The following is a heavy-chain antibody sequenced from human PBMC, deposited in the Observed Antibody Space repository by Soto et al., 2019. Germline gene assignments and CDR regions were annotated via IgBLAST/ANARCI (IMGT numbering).Heavy chain of an antibody. CDR2: ISGSGGST. CDR3: AKDPNIVGATRGYYGMDV. CDR1: GVTFSSYA. D-gene: IGHD1-26*01. V-gene: IGHV3-23*01. J-gene: IGHJ6*02. Sequence: WVLLRLSCAASGVTFSSYAMSWVRQAPGKGLEWVSAISGSGGSTYYADSVKGRFTISRDNSKNTLYLQMNSLRAEDTAVYYCAKDPNIVGATRGYYGMDVWGQGTTVTVSS.